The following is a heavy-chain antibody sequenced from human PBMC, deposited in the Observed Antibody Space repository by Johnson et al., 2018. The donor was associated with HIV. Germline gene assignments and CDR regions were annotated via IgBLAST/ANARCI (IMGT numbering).Heavy chain of an antibody. J-gene: IGHJ3*02. CDR1: GFTFSSYD. Sequence: VQLVESGGGLVQPGGSLRLSCAASGFTFSSYDMHWVRQATGKGLEWVSAIGTAGATYYPDSVQGRFTHSRENAKNSLYLQMNSLSAGDPAVYYCAREEANGAFDIWGQGTMVTVSS. V-gene: IGHV3-13*01. CDR3: AREEANGAFDI. CDR2: IGTAGAT.